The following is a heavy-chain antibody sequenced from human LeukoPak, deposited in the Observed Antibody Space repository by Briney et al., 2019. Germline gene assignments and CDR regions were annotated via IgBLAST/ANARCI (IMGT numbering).Heavy chain of an antibody. Sequence: SVKVSCKASGGTFSRLAISWVRQAPGLGLEWMGRIVPSSGTTNYAQNFQGRVTIAADKSTSTAYMELSSLKSEDTAIYFCASPTSYSAGTGLHLDFWGQGTLVTVPS. CDR3: ASPTSYSAGTGLHLDF. CDR2: IVPSSGTT. D-gene: IGHD6-19*01. V-gene: IGHV1-69*06. CDR1: GGTFSRLA. J-gene: IGHJ4*02.